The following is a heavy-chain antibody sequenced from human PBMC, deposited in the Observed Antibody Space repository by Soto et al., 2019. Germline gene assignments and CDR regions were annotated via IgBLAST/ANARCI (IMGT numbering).Heavy chain of an antibody. CDR2: IYYSGST. V-gene: IGHV4-39*01. J-gene: IGHJ4*02. Sequence: QLQLQESGPGLVKPSETLSLTCTVSGGSISSSSYYWGWIRQPPGKGLEWIGSIYYSGSTYYNPSLKSRVTLSVDTSKNQFSLKLSAVTAADTAVYYCARLSRPWGAASPQTSPYWGQGTLVTVYS. CDR3: ARLSRPWGAASPQTSPY. D-gene: IGHD3-16*01. CDR1: GGSISSSSYY.